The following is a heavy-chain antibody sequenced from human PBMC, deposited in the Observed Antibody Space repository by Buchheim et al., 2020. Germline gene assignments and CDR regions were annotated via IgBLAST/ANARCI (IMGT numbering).Heavy chain of an antibody. D-gene: IGHD3-3*01. CDR1: GYTFTSYG. J-gene: IGHJ6*02. V-gene: IGHV1-18*01. Sequence: QVQLVQSGAEVKKPGASVKVSCKASGYTFTSYGISWVRQAPGQGLEWMGWISAYNGNTNYAQKLQGRVTMTTDTSTSTAYMELRSLRSDATAVYYCAREAGLEWVFDGRSNYYYYYGMDVWGQGTT. CDR3: AREAGLEWVFDGRSNYYYYYGMDV. CDR2: ISAYNGNT.